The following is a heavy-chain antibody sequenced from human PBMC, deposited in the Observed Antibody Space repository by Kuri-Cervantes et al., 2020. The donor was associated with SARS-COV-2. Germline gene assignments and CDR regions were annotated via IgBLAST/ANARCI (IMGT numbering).Heavy chain of an antibody. CDR1: GGSSSSSGHY. V-gene: IGHV4-39*01. CDR2: IYFSGST. D-gene: IGHD3-9*01. J-gene: IGHJ4*02. Sequence: GSLRLSYSVSGGSSSSSGHYWGWVRQPPGKGLEWIGSIYFSGSTYYTPSLKRRVTISVDTSKNQFSLKLTSVTATDTAVYYCGRQASDWHIDYWGQGTLVTVSS. CDR3: GRQASDWHIDY.